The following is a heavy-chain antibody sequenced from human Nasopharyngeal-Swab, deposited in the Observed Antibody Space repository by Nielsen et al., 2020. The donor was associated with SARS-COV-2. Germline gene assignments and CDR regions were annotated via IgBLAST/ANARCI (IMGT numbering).Heavy chain of an antibody. J-gene: IGHJ6*02. CDR1: GFTFSSYG. V-gene: IGHV3-33*01. D-gene: IGHD3-3*01. CDR2: IWYDGSNK. Sequence: GESLKISCAASGFTFSSYGMHWVRQAPGKGLEWVAVIWYDGSNKYYADSVKGRFTISRDNSKNTLYLQMNSLRAEDTAVYYCARDSRRITIFGVARVYYGMDVGGQGTTVTVSS. CDR3: ARDSRRITIFGVARVYYGMDV.